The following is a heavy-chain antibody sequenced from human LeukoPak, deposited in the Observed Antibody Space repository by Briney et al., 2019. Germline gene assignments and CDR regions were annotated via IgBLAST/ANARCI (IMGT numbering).Heavy chain of an antibody. D-gene: IGHD1-7*01. V-gene: IGHV4-59*01. J-gene: IGHJ4*02. CDR2: IYFSGST. CDR3: ARGDWNYGEGYFDY. Sequence: SETLSLTCTVSGGSISYFYWSWIRQPAGKGLEWIGYIYFSGSTNYNPSLKSRVTISVETSKNQFSLKLNSVTAADTAVYYCARGDWNYGEGYFDYWGQGTLVTVSS. CDR1: GGSISYFY.